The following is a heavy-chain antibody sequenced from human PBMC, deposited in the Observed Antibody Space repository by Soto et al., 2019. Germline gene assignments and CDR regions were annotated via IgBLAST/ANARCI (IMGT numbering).Heavy chain of an antibody. CDR2: ISYDGSNQ. V-gene: IGHV3-30*18. Sequence: LRLSCAASGFTFNIYGMHWVRQAPDKGLEWVALISYDGSNQYYADSVKGRFTISRDNSKNTLFLQMNSLRADDTAVYYCAKDQASGQGSFDSWGQGTLVTV. CDR1: GFTFNIYG. CDR3: AKDQASGQGSFDS. J-gene: IGHJ4*02.